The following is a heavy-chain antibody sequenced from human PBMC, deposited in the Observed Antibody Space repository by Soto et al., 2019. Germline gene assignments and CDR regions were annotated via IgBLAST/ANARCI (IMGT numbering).Heavy chain of an antibody. CDR2: ISYDGSNQ. V-gene: IGHV3-30*18. Sequence: LRLSCAASGFTFNIYGMHWVRQAPDKGLEWVALISYDGSNQYYADSVKGRFTISRDNSKNTLFLQMNSLRADDTAVYYCAKDQASGQGSFDSWGQGTLVTV. CDR1: GFTFNIYG. CDR3: AKDQASGQGSFDS. J-gene: IGHJ4*02.